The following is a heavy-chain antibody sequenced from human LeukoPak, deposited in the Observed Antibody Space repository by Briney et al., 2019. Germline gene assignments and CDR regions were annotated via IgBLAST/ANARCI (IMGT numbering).Heavy chain of an antibody. D-gene: IGHD6-13*01. CDR3: ARGPFSSTWSEFDC. CDR1: GFTFSDYS. CDR2: ISGDSRYI. V-gene: IGHV3-21*06. Sequence: GGSLRLSCAASGFTFSDYSLNWVRQAPGKGLEWVSSISGDSRYIYYADSVKGRSTISRDNAQNSLYLHMNSLRAEDTAVYYCARGPFSSTWSEFDCWGQGTLVTVSS. J-gene: IGHJ4*02.